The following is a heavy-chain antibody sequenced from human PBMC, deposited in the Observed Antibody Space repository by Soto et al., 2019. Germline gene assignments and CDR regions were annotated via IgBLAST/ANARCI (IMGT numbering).Heavy chain of an antibody. Sequence: QVQLVESGGGVVQPGRSLRLSCAASGFTFSHYGMHWVRQAPGKGLEWVAVIWDDGIKKFYPDSVRGRFTISRDNSENMLFLQMNSLTAEDTAIYYCVRGGNVAGAFDIWGQGTMVTVSS. CDR3: VRGGNVAGAFDI. J-gene: IGHJ3*02. CDR1: GFTFSHYG. V-gene: IGHV3-33*01. CDR2: IWDDGIKK. D-gene: IGHD3-16*01.